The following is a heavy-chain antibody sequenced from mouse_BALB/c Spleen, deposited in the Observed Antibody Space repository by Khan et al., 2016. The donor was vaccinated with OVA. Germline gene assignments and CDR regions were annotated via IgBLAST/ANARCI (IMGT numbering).Heavy chain of an antibody. CDR3: AIPSSYFGSNSYWFFHV. Sequence: VQLQQSGPELVKPGASVKMSCKASGYTFTDYVISWVKQRTGQGLEWIGEIYPGSGNTNYNEKFRGKATLTADKSSSTAYMQVSSLTSEDSSVYFCAIPSSYFGSNSYWFFHVWGAGTTVTVSS. J-gene: IGHJ1*01. CDR2: IYPGSGNT. V-gene: IGHV1-81*01. D-gene: IGHD1-1*01. CDR1: GYTFTDYV.